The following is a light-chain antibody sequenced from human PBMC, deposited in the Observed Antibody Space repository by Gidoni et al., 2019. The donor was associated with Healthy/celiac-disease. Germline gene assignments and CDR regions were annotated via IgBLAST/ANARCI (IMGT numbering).Light chain of an antibody. Sequence: QSVLTQPPSASGTPGQRVTISVSGSSSNIGSNTVNWYQQLPGTATKLLIYSNNQRPSGVPDRFSGSKSGTSASLAISGLQSEDEADYYCAAWDDSLNGWVFGGGTKLTVL. J-gene: IGLJ3*02. CDR1: SSNIGSNT. CDR2: SNN. CDR3: AAWDDSLNGWV. V-gene: IGLV1-44*01.